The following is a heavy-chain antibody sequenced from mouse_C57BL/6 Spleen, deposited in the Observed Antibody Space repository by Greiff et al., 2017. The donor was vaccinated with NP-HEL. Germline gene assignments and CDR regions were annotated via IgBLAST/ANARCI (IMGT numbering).Heavy chain of an antibody. CDR3: ARPGVYWYFDV. J-gene: IGHJ1*03. D-gene: IGHD4-1*01. Sequence: EVQLVESEGGLVQPGSSMKLSCTASGFTFSDYYMAWVRQVPEKGLEWVANINYDGSSTYYLDSLKSRFIISRDNAKNILYLQMSSLKSEDTATYYCARPGVYWYFDVWGTGTTVTVSS. V-gene: IGHV5-16*01. CDR2: INYDGSST. CDR1: GFTFSDYY.